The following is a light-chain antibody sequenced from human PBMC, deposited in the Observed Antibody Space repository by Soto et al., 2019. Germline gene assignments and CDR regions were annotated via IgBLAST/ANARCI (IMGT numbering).Light chain of an antibody. CDR2: GAS. Sequence: EIVLTQSPGTLSLSPGDRATLSCRASQSLSSRYVAWYRQKPGQAPRLLIYGASNRATGIPDSFSGSGSGTVFTLTISRLAPGDFAVYYCQQYSSSPPTFGGGTKVEIK. V-gene: IGKV3-20*01. CDR1: QSLSSRY. J-gene: IGKJ4*01. CDR3: QQYSSSPPT.